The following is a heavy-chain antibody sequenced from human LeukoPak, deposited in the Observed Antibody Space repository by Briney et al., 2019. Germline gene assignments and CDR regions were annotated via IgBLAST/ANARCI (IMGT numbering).Heavy chain of an antibody. CDR3: AKGIAVAVFDY. Sequence: QPGGSLRLSCAASGFTFSSYGMHWVRQAPGKGLEWVAAISYDGSNKYYADSVKGRFTISRDNSKNTLYLQMNSLRAEDTAVYYCAKGIAVAVFDYWGQGTLVTVSS. J-gene: IGHJ4*02. V-gene: IGHV3-30*18. CDR1: GFTFSSYG. D-gene: IGHD6-19*01. CDR2: ISYDGSNK.